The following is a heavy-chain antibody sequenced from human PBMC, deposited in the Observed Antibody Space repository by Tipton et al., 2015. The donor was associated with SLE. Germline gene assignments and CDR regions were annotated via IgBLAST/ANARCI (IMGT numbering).Heavy chain of an antibody. CDR1: GFTVSNNY. Sequence: SLRLSCAASGFTVSNNYMSWVRQAPGKGLEWVSVFNRGGSTYYADSVKGRFTISRDNSKNTLYLQMNSLRAEDTAVYYCAREGTSGWFDPWGQGTLVTVSS. D-gene: IGHD2-2*01. V-gene: IGHV3-53*05. CDR3: AREGTSGWFDP. J-gene: IGHJ5*02. CDR2: FNRGGST.